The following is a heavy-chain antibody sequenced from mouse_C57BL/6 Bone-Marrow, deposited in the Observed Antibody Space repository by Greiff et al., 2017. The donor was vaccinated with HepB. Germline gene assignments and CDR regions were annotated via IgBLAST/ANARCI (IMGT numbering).Heavy chain of an antibody. D-gene: IGHD1-1*02. J-gene: IGHJ2*01. Sequence: QVQLQQPGAELVMPGASVKLSCKASGYTFTSYWMHWVKQRPGQGLEWIGEIDPSDSYTNYNQKFKGKSTLTVDKSSSTAYMQLSSLTSEDSAVYYCARGGGPYYFDYWGQGTTLTVSS. CDR3: ARGGGPYYFDY. CDR1: GYTFTSYW. CDR2: IDPSDSYT. V-gene: IGHV1-69*01.